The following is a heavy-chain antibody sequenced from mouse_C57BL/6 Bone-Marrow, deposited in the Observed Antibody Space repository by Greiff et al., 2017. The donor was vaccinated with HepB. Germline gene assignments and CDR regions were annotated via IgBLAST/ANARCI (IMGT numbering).Heavy chain of an antibody. CDR1: GFTFGSYA. V-gene: IGHV5-4*01. CDR2: ISDGGSYT. J-gene: IGHJ1*03. Sequence: EVQLVESGGGLVKPGGSLKLSCAASGFTFGSYAMSWVRQTPEKRLEWVATISDGGSYTYYPDNVKGRFTISRDNAKNNLYLQMSHLKSEDTAMYYCARDRRFYWYFDVWGTGTTVTVSS. CDR3: ARDRRFYWYFDV.